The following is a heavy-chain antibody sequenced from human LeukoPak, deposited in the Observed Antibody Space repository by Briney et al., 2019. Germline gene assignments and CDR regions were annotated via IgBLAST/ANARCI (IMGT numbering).Heavy chain of an antibody. J-gene: IGHJ1*01. D-gene: IGHD4-17*01. CDR3: ARGVDYGDEYFQH. Sequence: SVKVSCKASGGTFSSYAISWVRQAPGQGLEWMGGIIPIFGTANYAQKLQGRVTITADESTSTAYMELSSLRSEDTAVYYCARGVDYGDEYFQHWGQGTLVTVSS. CDR2: IIPIFGTA. V-gene: IGHV1-69*13. CDR1: GGTFSSYA.